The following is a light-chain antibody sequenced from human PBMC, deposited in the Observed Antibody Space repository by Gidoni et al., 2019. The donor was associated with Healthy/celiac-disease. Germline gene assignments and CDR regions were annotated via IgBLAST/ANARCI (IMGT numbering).Light chain of an antibody. V-gene: IGKV3-15*01. J-gene: IGKJ1*01. Sequence: EIVMTQSPATLSVSPGERATLSCRAGQSGSSNLAWYQQKTGQAPRHLIYGASTRATGIPARISGSGSGTEFTLTISSMQSEDFAVNYCQQYNNWAPWTFGQGTKVEIK. CDR3: QQYNNWAPWT. CDR1: QSGSSN. CDR2: GAS.